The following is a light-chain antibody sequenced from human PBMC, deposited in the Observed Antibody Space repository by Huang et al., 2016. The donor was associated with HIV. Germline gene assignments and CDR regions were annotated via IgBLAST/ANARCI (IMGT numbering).Light chain of an antibody. CDR1: QGIGTW. J-gene: IGKJ1*01. V-gene: IGKV1-5*03. CDR2: GAA. Sequence: DIQVTQSPSTLSASVGDRVTITCRASQGIGTWLAWYQQKPGKAPKLLIYGAASLESGVPSRFSGSGSGTAFTLTISSLQPEDFATYYCHQYNSHSRTFGQGTKVEIK. CDR3: HQYNSHSRT.